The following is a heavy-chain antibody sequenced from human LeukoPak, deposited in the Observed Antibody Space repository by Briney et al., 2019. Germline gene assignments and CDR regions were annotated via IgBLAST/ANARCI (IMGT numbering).Heavy chain of an antibody. V-gene: IGHV4-4*07. D-gene: IGHD3-10*01. CDR1: GGSISSYY. CDR2: IYTSGST. Sequence: SETLSLTCTVSGGSISSYYWSWIRQPAGKGLEWIGRIYTSGSTNYNPSLKSRVTMSVDTSKNQFSLKLSSVTAADTAVYYCARDGRRGRRDAFDIWGQGTMVTVSS. CDR3: ARDGRRGRRDAFDI. J-gene: IGHJ3*02.